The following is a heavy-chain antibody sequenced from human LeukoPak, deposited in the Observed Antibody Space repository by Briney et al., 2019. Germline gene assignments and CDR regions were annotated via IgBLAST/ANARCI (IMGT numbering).Heavy chain of an antibody. Sequence: PSQTLSLTCTVSGGSISSGGYYWSWIRQHPGKGLEWTGYIYYSGSTYYNPSLKSRVTISVDTSKNQFSLKLSSVTAADTAVYYCARGTTVTTFDYWGQGTLVTVSS. CDR2: IYYSGST. D-gene: IGHD4-17*01. CDR1: GGSISSGGYY. CDR3: ARGTTVTTFDY. J-gene: IGHJ4*02. V-gene: IGHV4-31*03.